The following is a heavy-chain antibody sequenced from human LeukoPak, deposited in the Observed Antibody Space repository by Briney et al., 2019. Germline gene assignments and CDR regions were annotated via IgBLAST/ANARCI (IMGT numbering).Heavy chain of an antibody. V-gene: IGHV3-74*01. D-gene: IGHD6-19*01. CDR3: AKDKVIAVAAQSLNWFDP. J-gene: IGHJ5*02. Sequence: PGGSLRLSCAASGFTFSRYWMNWVRQAPGKGLVWVSRINGDGSTTSYADSVKGGFTISRDNSKNTLYLQMNSLRAEDTAVYYCAKDKVIAVAAQSLNWFDPWGQGTLVTVSS. CDR1: GFTFSRYW. CDR2: INGDGSTT.